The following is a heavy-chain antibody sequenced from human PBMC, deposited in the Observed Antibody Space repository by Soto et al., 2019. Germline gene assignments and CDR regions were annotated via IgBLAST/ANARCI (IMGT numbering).Heavy chain of an antibody. Sequence: QVQLVESGGGVVQPGGSLRLSCAASGFIFSGYAMPWVRQAPGKGLEWVAVISYDGNTQYYADSVKGRFTVSRDNSKKIIYVEMKKLRDEETAMYYCANETNAYEINFWGQVTLVTVSP. V-gene: IGHV3-30-3*02. J-gene: IGHJ4*02. CDR3: ANETNAYEINF. D-gene: IGHD3-9*01. CDR2: ISYDGNTQ. CDR1: GFIFSGYA.